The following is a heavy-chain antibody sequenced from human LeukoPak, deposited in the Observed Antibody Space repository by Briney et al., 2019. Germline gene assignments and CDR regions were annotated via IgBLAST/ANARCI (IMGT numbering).Heavy chain of an antibody. J-gene: IGHJ3*02. CDR3: ASTSYYDSSGYSDAFDI. CDR2: ISTYNGNT. D-gene: IGHD3-22*01. V-gene: IGHV1-18*01. CDR1: GYTFTNYG. Sequence: GASVKVSCKASGYTFTNYGISWVRQAPGQGLEWMGWISTYNGNTNYAQKFQGRVTMTRDMSTSTVYMELSSLRSEDTAVYYCASTSYYDSSGYSDAFDIWGQGTMVTVSS.